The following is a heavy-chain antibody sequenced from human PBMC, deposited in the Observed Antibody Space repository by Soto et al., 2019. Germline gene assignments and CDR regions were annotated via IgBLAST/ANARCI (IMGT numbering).Heavy chain of an antibody. D-gene: IGHD3-16*02. CDR1: GFTFSSYA. V-gene: IGHV3-7*03. J-gene: IGHJ5*02. CDR2: IKQDESDK. Sequence: GGSLRLSCAASGFTFSSYAMSWVRQAPGKGLEWVANIKQDESDKYYVDSVKGRFTISRDNAKNALYLQMNSLRVEDTAVYYCAAYCYTLTCTHFHGYSWGQGTQVTVSS. CDR3: AAYCYTLTCTHFHGYS.